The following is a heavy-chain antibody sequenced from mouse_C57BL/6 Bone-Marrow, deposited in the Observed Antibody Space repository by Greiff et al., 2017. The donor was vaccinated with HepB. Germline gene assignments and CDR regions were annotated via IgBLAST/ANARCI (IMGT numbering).Heavy chain of an antibody. J-gene: IGHJ1*03. CDR1: GYTFTSYW. CDR3: ATPWYFDV. V-gene: IGHV1-72*01. CDR2: IDPNSGGT. Sequence: QVHVKQPGAELVKPGASVKLSCKASGYTFTSYWMHWVKQRPGRGLEWIGRIDPNSGGTKYNEKFKSKATLTVDKPSSTAYMQLSSLTSEDSAVYYCATPWYFDVWGTGTTVTVSS.